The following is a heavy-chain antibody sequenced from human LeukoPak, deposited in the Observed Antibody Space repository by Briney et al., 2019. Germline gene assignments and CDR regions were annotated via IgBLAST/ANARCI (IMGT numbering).Heavy chain of an antibody. CDR1: GYTFTSYG. CDR3: ARDSYESDYYGMDV. J-gene: IGHJ6*02. V-gene: IGHV1-18*01. CDR2: ISAYNGNT. Sequence: ASVKVSCKASGYTFTSYGISWVRQAPGQGLEWIGWISAYNGNTNYAQKLQGRVTMTTDTSTRTAYMELRSLRSDDTAVYYCARDSYESDYYGMDVWGQGTTVTVSS. D-gene: IGHD5-18*01.